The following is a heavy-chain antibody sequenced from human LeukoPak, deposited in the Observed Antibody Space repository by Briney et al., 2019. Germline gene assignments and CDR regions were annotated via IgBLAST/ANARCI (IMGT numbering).Heavy chain of an antibody. CDR1: GFTFSSYA. Sequence: PGGSLRLSCAASGFTFSSYAKSWVRQAPGKGLEWVSAISGSGGSTYYADSVKGRFTISRDNSKNTLYLQMNSLRAEDTAVYYCARIGSFIVVVPAAADYWGQGTLVTVSS. CDR3: ARIGSFIVVVPAAADY. D-gene: IGHD2-2*01. V-gene: IGHV3-23*01. J-gene: IGHJ4*02. CDR2: ISGSGGST.